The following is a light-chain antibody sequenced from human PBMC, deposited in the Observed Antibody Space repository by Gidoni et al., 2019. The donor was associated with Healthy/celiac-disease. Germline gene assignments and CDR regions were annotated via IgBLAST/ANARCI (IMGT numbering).Light chain of an antibody. CDR1: QSVSSN. CDR3: QQYNNWPGS. J-gene: IGKJ3*01. CDR2: GAS. V-gene: IGKV3-15*01. Sequence: DIVMTPSPATLSVSPGERATLSCRASQSVSSNLAWYQQKPGKAPRLLIYGASTRATGIPARFSGSGSGTEFTLTISSLQSEDFAVYYCQQYNNWPGSFGPGTKVDIK.